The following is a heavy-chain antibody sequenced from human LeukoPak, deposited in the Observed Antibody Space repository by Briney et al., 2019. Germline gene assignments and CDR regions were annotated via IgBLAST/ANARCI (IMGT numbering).Heavy chain of an antibody. CDR3: ARDRSPAPGRSYGRGHFDY. CDR2: INPNSGGT. Sequence: ASVKVSCKASGYTFTGYYMHWVRQAPGQGLEWMGWINPNSGGTNYAQKFQGRVTMTRDASISTAYMELSRLRSDDTAVYYCARDRSPAPGRSYGRGHFDYWGQGTLVTVSS. J-gene: IGHJ4*02. D-gene: IGHD5-18*01. V-gene: IGHV1-2*02. CDR1: GYTFTGYY.